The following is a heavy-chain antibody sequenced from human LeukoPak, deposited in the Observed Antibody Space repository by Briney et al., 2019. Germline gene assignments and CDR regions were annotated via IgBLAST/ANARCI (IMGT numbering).Heavy chain of an antibody. D-gene: IGHD5-18*01. CDR1: GFTVSSNY. Sequence: QAGGSLRLSCAASGFTVSSNYMNWVRQAPGKGLEWVSAISGSGGSTYYADSVKGRFTISRDNSKNTLYLQMNSLRAEDTAVYYCAKDNAAMVTGMWFDPWGQGTLVTVSS. CDR3: AKDNAAMVTGMWFDP. CDR2: ISGSGGST. V-gene: IGHV3-23*01. J-gene: IGHJ5*02.